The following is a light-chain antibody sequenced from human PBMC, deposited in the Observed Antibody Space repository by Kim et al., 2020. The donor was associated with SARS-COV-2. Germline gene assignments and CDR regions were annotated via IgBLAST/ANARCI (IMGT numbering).Light chain of an antibody. CDR2: EVN. V-gene: IGLV2-8*01. J-gene: IGLJ1*01. CDR1: SSDVGGYKC. Sequence: QSALTQPPSASGSPGQSVTISCTGTSSDVGGYKCVSWYQQHPGKAPKLMIYEVNNRPSGVPDRFSGSKSGNTASLTVSGLQAEDEAEYYCSSYAAFSNFVFGTGTKVTVL. CDR3: SSYAAFSNFV.